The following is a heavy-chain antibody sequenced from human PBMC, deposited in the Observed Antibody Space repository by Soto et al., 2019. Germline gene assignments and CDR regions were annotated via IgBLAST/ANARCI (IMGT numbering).Heavy chain of an antibody. Sequence: QVQLQASGPGLVKPSQTLSLTCTVSGGSISSGGYYWSWIRQHPGKGLEWIGYIYYSGSTYYNPSLKSRVTISVDTSKNHFSLKLSSVTAADTAVYYCARGPGVETYYCDYWGQGTLVTVSS. D-gene: IGHD2-21*02. CDR1: GGSISSGGYY. CDR3: ARGPGVETYYCDY. CDR2: IYYSGST. J-gene: IGHJ4*02. V-gene: IGHV4-31*03.